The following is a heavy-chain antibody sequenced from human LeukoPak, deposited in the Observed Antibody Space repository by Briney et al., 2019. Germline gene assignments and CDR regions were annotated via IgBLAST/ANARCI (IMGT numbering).Heavy chain of an antibody. V-gene: IGHV3-11*01. J-gene: IGHJ5*02. CDR1: GFTFSDYY. Sequence: GGSLRLSCAASGFTFSDYYMSWIRQAPGKGLEWLSYINIGGTNTHYADSVKGRFTISRDDTKKSLYLQMNNLRAEDTAVYYCATDGAGFDTWGQGVLVTVSS. CDR3: ATDGAGFDT. CDR2: INIGGTNT.